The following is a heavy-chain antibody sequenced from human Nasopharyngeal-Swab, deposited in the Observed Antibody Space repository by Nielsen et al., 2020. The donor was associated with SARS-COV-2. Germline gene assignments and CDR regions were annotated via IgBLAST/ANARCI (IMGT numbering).Heavy chain of an antibody. CDR2: IYYSGST. J-gene: IGHJ5*02. D-gene: IGHD5-12*01. Sequence: RKGLEWIGYIYYSGSTYYNPSLKSRVTISVDTSKNQFSLKLSSVTAADTAVYYCASSAVVANINGWFDPWGQGTLVTVSS. CDR3: ASSAVVANINGWFDP. V-gene: IGHV4-31*02.